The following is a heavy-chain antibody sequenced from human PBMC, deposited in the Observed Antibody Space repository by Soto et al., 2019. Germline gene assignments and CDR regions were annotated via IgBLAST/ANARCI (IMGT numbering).Heavy chain of an antibody. CDR2: ISSNGGST. D-gene: IGHD6-6*01. V-gene: IGHV3-64D*08. Sequence: SLRLSCSASGFTFSSYAMHWVRQAPGKGLEYVSAISSNGGSTYYADSVKGRFTISRDNSKNTLYLQMSSLRAEDTAVYYCVKATSIAARSPIWGQGTLVTVSS. J-gene: IGHJ4*02. CDR1: GFTFSSYA. CDR3: VKATSIAARSPI.